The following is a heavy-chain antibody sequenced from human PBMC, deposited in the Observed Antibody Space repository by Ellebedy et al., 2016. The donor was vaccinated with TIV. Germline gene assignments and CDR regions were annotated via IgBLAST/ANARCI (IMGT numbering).Heavy chain of an antibody. CDR1: GFTFSRYA. J-gene: IGHJ4*02. CDR3: VRAPRGQYYFDY. D-gene: IGHD5-12*01. CDR2: ISTDGNYK. Sequence: GESLKISXAASGFTFSRYAMHWVRQAPGKGLEWVAAISTDGNYKYFADSVQGRFTISRDNSKNTLSLEMNSLRTEDTAVYYCVRAPRGQYYFDYWGQGTLVTVSS. V-gene: IGHV3-30*04.